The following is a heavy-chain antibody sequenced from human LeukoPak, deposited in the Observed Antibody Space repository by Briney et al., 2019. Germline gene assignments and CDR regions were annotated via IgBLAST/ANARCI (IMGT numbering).Heavy chain of an antibody. D-gene: IGHD2-15*01. Sequence: GVSLRPSCAASGIIVSRYWMTWIRQAPGKGLEWVADIKEDGSEKHYVDSVKGRFTISRDNAENSLYLQMNSLRAEDTAIYYCARDLGVCSGGTCYPVYDYWGQGIPVTVSS. V-gene: IGHV3-7*01. CDR2: IKEDGSEK. J-gene: IGHJ4*02. CDR1: GIIVSRYW. CDR3: ARDLGVCSGGTCYPVYDY.